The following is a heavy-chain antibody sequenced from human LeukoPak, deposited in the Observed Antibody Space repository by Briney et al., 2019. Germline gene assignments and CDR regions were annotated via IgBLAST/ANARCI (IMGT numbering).Heavy chain of an antibody. J-gene: IGHJ4*02. CDR3: TRAPTAARPRFDY. CDR2: IHYSARI. D-gene: IGHD6-13*01. Sequence: PSETLSLTCTVSGYSISSGYYWGWIRQPPGKGLEWIGSIHYSARIYYNPSLKSRLTISPDTSKNQFSLKLTSVTAADTAVYYCTRAPTAARPRFDYWGQGTLVTVSS. CDR1: GYSISSGYY. V-gene: IGHV4-38-2*02.